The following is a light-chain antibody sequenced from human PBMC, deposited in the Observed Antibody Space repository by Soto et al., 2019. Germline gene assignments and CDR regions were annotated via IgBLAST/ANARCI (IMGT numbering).Light chain of an antibody. CDR3: QQYGSSGT. CDR2: GAS. J-gene: IGKJ1*01. Sequence: EIVLTQSPGTLSLSPGERPTLSCRASQSVSNNYLAWYQQKPGQAPRLLIYGASNRATDIPDRFSGSGSGTDFTLTISRLEPEDFAVYYCQQYGSSGTFGQGTKV. CDR1: QSVSNNY. V-gene: IGKV3-20*01.